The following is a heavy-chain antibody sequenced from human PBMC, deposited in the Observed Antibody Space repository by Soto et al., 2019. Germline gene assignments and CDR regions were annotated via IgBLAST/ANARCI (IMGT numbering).Heavy chain of an antibody. CDR1: GYTFTSYG. D-gene: IGHD6-13*01. Sequence: QVQLVQSGAEVKKPGASVKVSCKASGYTFTSYGITWVRQAPGQGLEWMGWISAYNGNTNYAQKLQGRVTMTTDTSTSTAYMELRSLRSDDTAVYYRARDLDVVCSSWYHVYLAYWGQGTLVTVSS. CDR2: ISAYNGNT. CDR3: ARDLDVVCSSWYHVYLAY. V-gene: IGHV1-18*01. J-gene: IGHJ4*02.